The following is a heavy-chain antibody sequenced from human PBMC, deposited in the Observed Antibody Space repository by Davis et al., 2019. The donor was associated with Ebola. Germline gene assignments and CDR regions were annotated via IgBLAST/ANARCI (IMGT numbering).Heavy chain of an antibody. V-gene: IGHV3-11*04. J-gene: IGHJ3*02. D-gene: IGHD6-13*01. CDR1: GFTFSDYY. Sequence: GESLKISCAASGFTFSDYYMSWIRQAPGKGLEWVSYISSTSSTIYYAESVKGRFTISRDNAKNSLYLQMNSLRDEDTAVYYCARDGQQLVRGDAFDIWGQGTMVTVSS. CDR2: ISSTSSTI. CDR3: ARDGQQLVRGDAFDI.